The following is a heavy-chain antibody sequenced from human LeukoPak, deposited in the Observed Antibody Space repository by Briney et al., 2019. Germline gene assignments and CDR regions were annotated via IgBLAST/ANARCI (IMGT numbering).Heavy chain of an antibody. CDR2: IIPIFGTA. Sequence: EASVTVSCKASGGTFSSYAISWVRQAPGQGLEWMGGIIPIFGTANYAQKFQGRVTITADESTSTAYMELSSLRSEDTAVYYCARGYYGSGTLGYYGMDVWGKGTTVTASS. CDR3: ARGYYGSGTLGYYGMDV. J-gene: IGHJ6*04. CDR1: GGTFSSYA. V-gene: IGHV1-69*13. D-gene: IGHD3-10*01.